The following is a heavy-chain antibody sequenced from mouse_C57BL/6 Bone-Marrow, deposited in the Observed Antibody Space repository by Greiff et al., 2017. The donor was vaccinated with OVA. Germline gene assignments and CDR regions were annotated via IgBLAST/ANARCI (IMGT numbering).Heavy chain of an antibody. CDR2: IDPENGDT. J-gene: IGHJ3*01. D-gene: IGHD3-2*02. CDR3: TTVGSGYGAY. V-gene: IGHV14-4*01. Sequence: VQLQQSGAELVRPGASVKLSCTASGFNIKDDYMHWVKQRPEQGLEWIGWIDPENGDTEYASKFQGKATITADTSSNTAYLQLSSLTSEDTAVYNCTTVGSGYGAYWGQGTLVTVSA. CDR1: GFNIKDDY.